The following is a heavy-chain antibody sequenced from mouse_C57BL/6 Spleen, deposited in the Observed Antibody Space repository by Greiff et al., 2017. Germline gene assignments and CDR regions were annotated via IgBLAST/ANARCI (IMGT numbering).Heavy chain of an antibody. CDR3: ARAWTVVAYYYAMDD. J-gene: IGHJ4*01. Sequence: VQLQQPGAELVKPGASVKMSCKASGYTFTSYWITWVKQRPGQGLEWIGDIYPGSGSTNYNEKFKSKATLTVDTSSSTAYMQLSSLTSEDSAVYYGARAWTVVAYYYAMDDWGQGTSVTVSS. CDR2: IYPGSGST. D-gene: IGHD1-1*01. CDR1: GYTFTSYW. V-gene: IGHV1-55*01.